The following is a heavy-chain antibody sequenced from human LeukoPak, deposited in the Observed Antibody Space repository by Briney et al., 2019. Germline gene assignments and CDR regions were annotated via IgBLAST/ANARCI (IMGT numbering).Heavy chain of an antibody. CDR2: IIPILGIA. V-gene: IGHV1-69*04. Sequence: SVKVSCKASGYTFINYGISWVRQAPGQGLEWMGRIIPILGIANYAQKFQGRVTITADKSTSTAYMELSSLRSEDTAVYYCARESPIAAAGRPRGFDPWGQGTLVTVSS. J-gene: IGHJ5*02. CDR1: GYTFINYG. CDR3: ARESPIAAAGRPRGFDP. D-gene: IGHD6-13*01.